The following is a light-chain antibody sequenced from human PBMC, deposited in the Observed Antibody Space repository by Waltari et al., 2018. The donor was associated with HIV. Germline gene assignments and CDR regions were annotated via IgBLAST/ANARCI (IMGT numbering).Light chain of an antibody. Sequence: SYVLTQPPSVSVAPGQTATISCGGNSLGGKNVHWYQQKPGQAPVVVVYDDHERPSSGSGRFSGSKSGNTATLTINRVEVGDDADYHCQVWDGNSGHVVFGGGTKL. CDR2: DDH. J-gene: IGLJ2*01. CDR1: SLGGKN. V-gene: IGLV3-21*02. CDR3: QVWDGNSGHVV.